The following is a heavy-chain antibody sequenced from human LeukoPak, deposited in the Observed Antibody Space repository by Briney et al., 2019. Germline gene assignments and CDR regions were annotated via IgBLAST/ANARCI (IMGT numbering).Heavy chain of an antibody. V-gene: IGHV3-23*01. CDR1: GFTFSDYG. Sequence: GGSLRLSCAASGFTFSDYGMSWVRQAPGRGLEWVSAISASGVSTYYADSVKGRFTISRDNSKNTLYLQMNSLRAEDTAVYYCARDRPIYYGSSTYYPYDAFDIWGQGTMVTVSS. CDR3: ARDRPIYYGSSTYYPYDAFDI. CDR2: ISASGVST. J-gene: IGHJ3*02. D-gene: IGHD3-22*01.